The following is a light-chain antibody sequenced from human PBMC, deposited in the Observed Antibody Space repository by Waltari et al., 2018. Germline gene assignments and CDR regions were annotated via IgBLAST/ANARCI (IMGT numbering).Light chain of an antibody. CDR3: FQASFWPPA. Sequence: DVILTQSPLSLPVTPGQPASISCRSSRSHVYGDGNTYFHWFHQRPGQSPRRLIYRVSNRDFGVPDRFSGSGSGTEFTLKISRVEAEDVGVYYCFQASFWPPAFGQGTRVDIE. CDR2: RVS. V-gene: IGKV2-30*01. J-gene: IGKJ1*01. CDR1: RSHVYGDGNTY.